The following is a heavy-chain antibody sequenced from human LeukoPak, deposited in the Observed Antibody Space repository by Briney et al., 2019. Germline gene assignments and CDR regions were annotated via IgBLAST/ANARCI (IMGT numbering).Heavy chain of an antibody. V-gene: IGHV3-21*01. Sequence: PGGSLRLSCAASGFTFSSYSMNWVLQAPGKGLEWVSSISSSSSYIYYADSVKGRFTISRDNAKNSLYLQMNSLRAEDTAVYYCAREVITFGGVIVPFDYWGQGTLVTVSS. CDR2: ISSSSSYI. CDR1: GFTFSSYS. D-gene: IGHD3-16*02. J-gene: IGHJ4*02. CDR3: AREVITFGGVIVPFDY.